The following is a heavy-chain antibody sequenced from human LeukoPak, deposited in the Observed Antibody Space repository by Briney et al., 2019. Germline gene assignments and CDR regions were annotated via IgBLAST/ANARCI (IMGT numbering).Heavy chain of an antibody. J-gene: IGHJ4*02. V-gene: IGHV1-69*05. D-gene: IGHD3-10*01. CDR3: ARVEYYYGSGSSFDY. Sequence: ASVKVSCKASGGTFSSYAISWVRQAPGQGLEWMGGIIPIFGTANYAQKFQGRVTMTTDTSTSTAYMELRSLRSDDTAVYYCARVEYYYGSGSSFDYWGQGTLVTVSS. CDR1: GGTFSSYA. CDR2: IIPIFGTA.